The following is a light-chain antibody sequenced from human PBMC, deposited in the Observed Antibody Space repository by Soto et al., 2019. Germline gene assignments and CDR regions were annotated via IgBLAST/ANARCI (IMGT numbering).Light chain of an antibody. J-gene: IGKJ2*01. Sequence: EIVMTQSPATLSVSPGERATLSCRPSQSVASNLAWYRHKPGQAPRLLIYGASTRATGIPARFSGSGSGTEFTLTISNLQSEDFAVYYCQQYDNWPQTFGQGTKLEIK. V-gene: IGKV3-15*01. CDR2: GAS. CDR3: QQYDNWPQT. CDR1: QSVASN.